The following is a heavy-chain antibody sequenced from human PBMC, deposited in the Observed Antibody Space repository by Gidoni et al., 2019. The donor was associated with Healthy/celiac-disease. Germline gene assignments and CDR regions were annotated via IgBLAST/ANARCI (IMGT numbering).Heavy chain of an antibody. J-gene: IGHJ4*02. D-gene: IGHD3-10*01. Sequence: GFTFSSYWMHWVRQVPGKGLVWVSRINSDGSSTSYADSVKGRFTISRDNAKNTLYLQVNSLRAEDTAVYYCVVGAGKWFGELSPFDYWGQGTLVTVSS. V-gene: IGHV3-74*01. CDR1: GFTFSSYW. CDR3: VVGAGKWFGELSPFDY. CDR2: INSDGSST.